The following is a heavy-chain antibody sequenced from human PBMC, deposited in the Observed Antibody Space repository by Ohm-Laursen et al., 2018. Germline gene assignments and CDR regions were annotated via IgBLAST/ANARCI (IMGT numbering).Heavy chain of an antibody. V-gene: IGHV3-48*01. CDR3: ARDRGTTSRPRGYFDY. D-gene: IGHD6-6*01. CDR2: ISSGSGTI. J-gene: IGHJ4*02. CDR1: GFTFSDYT. Sequence: SLRLSCAASGFTFSDYTMNWVRQAPGKGLEWVSYISSGSGTISYADSVKGRFTISRDNAKNSLYLQMNSLRAEDTAVYYCARDRGTTSRPRGYFDYWGQGTLVTVSP.